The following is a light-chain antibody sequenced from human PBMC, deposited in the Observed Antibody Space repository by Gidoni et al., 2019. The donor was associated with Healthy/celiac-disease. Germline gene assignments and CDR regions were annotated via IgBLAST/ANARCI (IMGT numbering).Light chain of an antibody. CDR2: DAS. CDR3: QQRSNWVLT. CDR1: QSVSSY. J-gene: IGKJ4*01. Sequence: EIVLTQSQATLSLSPGERATLSCRASQSVSSYLAWYQQKPGQDPRLLIYDASNRATGIPARFSGSGSGTDFTLTISSLEPEDFAVYYCQQRSNWVLTFGGGTKVEIK. V-gene: IGKV3-11*01.